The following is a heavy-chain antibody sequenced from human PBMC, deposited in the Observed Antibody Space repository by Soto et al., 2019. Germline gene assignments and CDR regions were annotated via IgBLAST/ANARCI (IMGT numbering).Heavy chain of an antibody. Sequence: EAQLLESGGELIQPGASLRLSCAASGFTYSSHGMSWVRQAPGKGLEWIAGLSRGGGSTYYADSVKGRFTISRDNSKNTLDLIMNSLRVEDTALYYCARDGQYRTDGFDIWGQGTMVTVSS. CDR2: LSRGGGST. V-gene: IGHV3-23*01. CDR3: ARDGQYRTDGFDI. D-gene: IGHD5-12*01. J-gene: IGHJ3*02. CDR1: GFTYSSHG.